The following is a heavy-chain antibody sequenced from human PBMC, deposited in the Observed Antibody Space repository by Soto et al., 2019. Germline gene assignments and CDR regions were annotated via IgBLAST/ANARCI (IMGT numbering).Heavy chain of an antibody. CDR1: GYTFTSYG. V-gene: IGHV1-18*01. D-gene: IGHD6-13*01. Sequence: GASVKVSCKASGYTFTSYGTSWVRQAPGQGLEWMGWISAYNGNTNYAQKLQGRVTMTTDTSTSTAYMELRSLRSDDTAVYYCARVPPLGIAAAGRRFFDYWGQGTLVTVSS. CDR2: ISAYNGNT. CDR3: ARVPPLGIAAAGRRFFDY. J-gene: IGHJ4*02.